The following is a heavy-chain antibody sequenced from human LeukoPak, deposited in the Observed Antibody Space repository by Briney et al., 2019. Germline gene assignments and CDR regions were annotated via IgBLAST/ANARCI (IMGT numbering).Heavy chain of an antibody. CDR3: ARGGTYGSGSDQHTTLDY. CDR2: VHASGSP. D-gene: IGHD3-10*01. CDR1: GGSISPYY. Sequence: SETLSLTCTVSGGSISPYYWSWIRQPAGKGLECIGRVHASGSPNYNPSLKSRVIISVDKSKNQFSLNLNSVTAADTAVYYCARGGTYGSGSDQHTTLDYCGQGTLVTVSS. J-gene: IGHJ4*02. V-gene: IGHV4-4*07.